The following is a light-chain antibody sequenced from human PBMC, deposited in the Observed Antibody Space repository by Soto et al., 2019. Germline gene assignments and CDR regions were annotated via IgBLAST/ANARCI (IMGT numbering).Light chain of an antibody. Sequence: IVLTQSPGTLALSPGERATVSCRARETIGRAYFAWYQHRPGRTPRLVLASTSNRAAGIPDRFGGSGSGADCTRTISGVEPEDFAVYCCHQYATSPFTFGQGTKLEL. CDR2: STS. J-gene: IGKJ2*01. CDR1: ETIGRAY. CDR3: HQYATSPFT. V-gene: IGKV3-20*01.